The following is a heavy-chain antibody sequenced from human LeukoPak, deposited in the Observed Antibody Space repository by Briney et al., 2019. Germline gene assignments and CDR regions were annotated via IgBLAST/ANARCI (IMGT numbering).Heavy chain of an antibody. CDR1: GYTFTSYD. CDR3: ARGGGGYSYGYWSYYYYGMDV. D-gene: IGHD5-18*01. CDR2: MNPSSGNT. V-gene: IGHV1-8*01. J-gene: IGHJ6*02. Sequence: ASVKVSCKAPGYTFTSYDINWVRQATGQGLEWMGWMNPSSGNTGYAQKFQGRVTMTRNTSISTAYMELSSLRSEDTAVYYCARGGGGYSYGYWSYYYYGMDVWGQGTTVTVSS.